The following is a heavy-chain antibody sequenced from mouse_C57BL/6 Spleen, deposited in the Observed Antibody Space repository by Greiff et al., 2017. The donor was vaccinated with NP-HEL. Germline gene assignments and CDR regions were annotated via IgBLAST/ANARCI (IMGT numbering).Heavy chain of an antibody. CDR3: ASGGNYLDD. CDR2: IRNKANGYTT. J-gene: IGHJ2*01. Sequence: EVNVVESGGGLVQPGGSLSLSCAASGFTFTDYYMSWVRQPPGKALEWLGFIRNKANGYTTEYSASVKGRFTISRDNSQSILYLQMNALKAEDSATYYCASGGNYLDDWGQGTTLTVSS. CDR1: GFTFTDYY. V-gene: IGHV7-3*01.